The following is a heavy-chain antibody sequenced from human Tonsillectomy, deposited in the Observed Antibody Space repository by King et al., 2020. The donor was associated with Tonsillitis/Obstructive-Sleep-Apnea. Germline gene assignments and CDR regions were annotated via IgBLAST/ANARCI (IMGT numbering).Heavy chain of an antibody. V-gene: IGHV3-7*01. CDR1: GFTFSNNW. D-gene: IGHD6-13*01. Sequence: VQLVESGGGLVQPGGSLRLSCAASGFTFSNNWMNWVRQAPGKGLEWVANIKEDGSEKYYVDSVKGRFTISRDNAKNSLYLQMNSLRAEDTAVYYCARGHSSSFDYWGQGTLVTVSS. J-gene: IGHJ4*02. CDR2: IKEDGSEK. CDR3: ARGHSSSFDY.